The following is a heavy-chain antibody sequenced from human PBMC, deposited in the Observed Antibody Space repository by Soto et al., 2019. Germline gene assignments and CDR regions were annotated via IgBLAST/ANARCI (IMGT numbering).Heavy chain of an antibody. J-gene: IGHJ4*02. CDR3: AKDNRSSSWYGLAE. CDR1: GFTFSSYG. V-gene: IGHV3-30*18. D-gene: IGHD6-13*01. CDR2: ISYDGSNK. Sequence: GGSLRLSCAASGFTFSSYGMHWVRQAPGKGLEWVAVISYDGSNKYYADSVKGRFTISRDNSKNTLYLQMNSLRAEDTAVYYCAKDNRSSSWYGLAEWGQGTLVTVSS.